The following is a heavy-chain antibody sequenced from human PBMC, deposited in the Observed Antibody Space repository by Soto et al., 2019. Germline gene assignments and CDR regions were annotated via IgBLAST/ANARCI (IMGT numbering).Heavy chain of an antibody. CDR2: IGSGSP. D-gene: IGHD6-13*01. CDR3: AQDLGSSWYHYNSFAP. Sequence: EVQLLESGGGLVQPGGSLRLSCSGSGFTFSGYAMSWVRQAPGKGLEWVSAIGSGSPFYADSGKGRFTISRDNANSMLYLQMNSLRADDTAVYFCAQDLGSSWYHYNSFAPGGQGTLVTVSS. J-gene: IGHJ5*02. CDR1: GFTFSGYA. V-gene: IGHV3-23*01.